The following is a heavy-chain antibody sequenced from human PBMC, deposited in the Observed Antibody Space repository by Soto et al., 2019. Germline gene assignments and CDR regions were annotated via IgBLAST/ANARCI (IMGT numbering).Heavy chain of an antibody. CDR1: GFSFSDHY. D-gene: IGHD3-10*01. J-gene: IGHJ4*02. V-gene: IGHV3-72*01. Sequence: EVQLVESGGGLVQPGGSLRLSCVASGFSFSDHYMDWVRQAPGKGLEWVGRIRNKANSGTTEYAASVKGRFTVSRDDSKNSVYLQMNSLQIEDTAVYYCTRGHRSFDYWGQGTLVTVSS. CDR3: TRGHRSFDY. CDR2: IRNKANSGTT.